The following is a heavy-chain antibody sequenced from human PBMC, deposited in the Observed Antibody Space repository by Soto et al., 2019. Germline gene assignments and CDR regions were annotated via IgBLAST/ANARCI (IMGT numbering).Heavy chain of an antibody. CDR1: GGSISSYY. D-gene: IGHD2-15*01. CDR2: IYYSGST. V-gene: IGHV4-59*12. Sequence: PSETLSLTCTVSGGSISSYYWSWIRQPPGKGLERIGYIYYSGSTNYNPSLKSRVTISVDTSKNQFSLKLSSVTAADTAVYYCAREVVVAASSFSNWFDPWGQGTLVTVSS. J-gene: IGHJ5*02. CDR3: AREVVVAASSFSNWFDP.